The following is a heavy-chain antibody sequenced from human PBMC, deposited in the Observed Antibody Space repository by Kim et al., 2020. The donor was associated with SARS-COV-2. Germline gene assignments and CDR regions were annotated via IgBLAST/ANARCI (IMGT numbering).Heavy chain of an antibody. CDR1: GFTFSSYA. CDR2: ISYDGSNK. V-gene: IGHV3-30-3*01. Sequence: GGSLRLSCAASGFTFSSYAMHWVRQAPGKGLEWVAVISYDGSNKYYADSVKGRFTISRDNSKNTLYLQMNSLRAEDTAVYYCARGFDEGVPPSWGYFDYWGQGTLVTVSS. J-gene: IGHJ4*02. D-gene: IGHD3-16*01. CDR3: ARGFDEGVPPSWGYFDY.